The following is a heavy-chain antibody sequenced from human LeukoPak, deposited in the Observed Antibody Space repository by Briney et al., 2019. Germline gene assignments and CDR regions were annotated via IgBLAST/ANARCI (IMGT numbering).Heavy chain of an antibody. CDR2: ISSGSSYI. Sequence: GGSLRLSCAASGFTFSSHSMNWVRQAPGKGLEWVSSISSGSSYIYYADSVKGRFTISRDNAKNSLYLQMNSLRAEDTAVYYCAKGQKLFGGIIVDYWGQGVLVTVSS. J-gene: IGHJ4*02. CDR1: GFTFSSHS. V-gene: IGHV3-21*04. CDR3: AKGQKLFGGIIVDY. D-gene: IGHD3-16*02.